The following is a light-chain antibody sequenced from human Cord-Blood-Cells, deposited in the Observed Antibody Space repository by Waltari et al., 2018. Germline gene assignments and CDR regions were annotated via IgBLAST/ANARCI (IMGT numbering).Light chain of an antibody. J-gene: IGLJ3*02. Sequence: QSALTQPASVSGSPGQSITISCTGTSSDVGSYNLVSWYQQYPGKSPKLMIYEGSKLPSGVSNRFSGSKSGNTASLTISGLQAEDEADYYCCSYAGSSTWVFGGGTKLTVL. V-gene: IGLV2-23*01. CDR3: CSYAGSSTWV. CDR2: EGS. CDR1: SSDVGSYNL.